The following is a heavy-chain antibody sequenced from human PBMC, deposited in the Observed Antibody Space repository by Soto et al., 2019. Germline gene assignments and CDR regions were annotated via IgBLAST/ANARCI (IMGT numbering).Heavy chain of an antibody. Sequence: QVQLVESGGGVVQPGRSLRLSCAAPGFIFSNYGMHWVRQAPGKGLEWVAVIWHDGSHKYYADSVKGRFTISRDNSKNTLYLQMNSLIADDSAVYYCTRDISSYYFDYWGQGTLVTVSS. V-gene: IGHV3-33*01. CDR1: GFIFSNYG. CDR3: TRDISSYYFDY. J-gene: IGHJ4*02. CDR2: IWHDGSHK. D-gene: IGHD3-10*01.